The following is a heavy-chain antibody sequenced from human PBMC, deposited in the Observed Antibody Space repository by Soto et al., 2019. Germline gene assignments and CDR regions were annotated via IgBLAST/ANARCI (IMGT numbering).Heavy chain of an antibody. CDR2: ISWSSGST. Sequence: GGSLRLSSAASGFNFDDYAMHWVRQAPGKGLEWVSVISWSSGSTDYADSVKGRFTISRDNSKNTLYLQMNSLRAEDTAVYYCAKDRATTTVTTDYFDYWGQGTLVTVSS. CDR1: GFNFDDYA. J-gene: IGHJ4*02. D-gene: IGHD4-17*01. V-gene: IGHV3-23*01. CDR3: AKDRATTTVTTDYFDY.